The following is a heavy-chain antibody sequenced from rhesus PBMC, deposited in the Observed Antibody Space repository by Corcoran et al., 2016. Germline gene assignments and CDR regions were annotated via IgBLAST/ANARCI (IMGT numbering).Heavy chain of an antibody. J-gene: IGHJ6*01. V-gene: IGHV4-165*01. Sequence: QVQLQESGPGLVKPSETLSLTCAVSGGSISGYWWGWIRQPPGKGLEWIGYFGGSSGSTYCNPSLKSRVTISTDTSKNQFSLKLSSVTAADTAVYYCARAYSNSRDSWGQGVVVTVSS. CDR3: ARAYSNSRDS. D-gene: IGHD4-23*01. CDR2: FGGSSGST. CDR1: GGSISGYW.